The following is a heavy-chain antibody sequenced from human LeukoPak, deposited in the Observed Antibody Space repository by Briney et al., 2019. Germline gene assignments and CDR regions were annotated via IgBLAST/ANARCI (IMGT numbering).Heavy chain of an antibody. D-gene: IGHD1-26*01. CDR2: INSGGDDT. Sequence: PGGSLRLSCAASGFTFSSSAMTWVRQAPGKGLEWVSAINSGGDDTVHADSVKGRLTISRDNSKNTLYLQMNSLRAEDTAKYHCTKGGSYAPLDYWGQGTLVTVSS. CDR1: GFTFSSSA. V-gene: IGHV3-23*01. J-gene: IGHJ4*02. CDR3: TKGGSYAPLDY.